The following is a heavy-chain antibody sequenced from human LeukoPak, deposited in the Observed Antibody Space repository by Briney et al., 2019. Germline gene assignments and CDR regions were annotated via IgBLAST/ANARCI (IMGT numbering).Heavy chain of an antibody. J-gene: IGHJ4*02. Sequence: ASVKVSCKASGYIFTSNYIHWVRQAPGQGLEWMGMIYPRDGSTSYAQRFQDRVTVTRDTSTSTVHMELSGLRSEDTAVYYCAREGAGERRGLYYFDYWGQGTLVTVSS. CDR1: GYIFTSNY. CDR3: AREGAGERRGLYYFDY. V-gene: IGHV1-46*01. D-gene: IGHD1-1*01. CDR2: IYPRDGST.